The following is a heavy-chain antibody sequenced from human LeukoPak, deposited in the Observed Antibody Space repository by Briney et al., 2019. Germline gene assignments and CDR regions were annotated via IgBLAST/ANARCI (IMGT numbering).Heavy chain of an antibody. J-gene: IGHJ4*02. CDR3: ARPSYSYGQYYFDY. D-gene: IGHD5-18*01. V-gene: IGHV5-51*01. CDR2: IYPGDSDT. CDR1: GYRFTSYW. Sequence: GASLKISCKGSGYRFTSYWIGWGRPMPGKGLGWMGIIYPGDSDTRYSPSFQGQVTISADKSISTAYLQWSSLKASDTAMYYCARPSYSYGQYYFDYWGQGTLVTVSS.